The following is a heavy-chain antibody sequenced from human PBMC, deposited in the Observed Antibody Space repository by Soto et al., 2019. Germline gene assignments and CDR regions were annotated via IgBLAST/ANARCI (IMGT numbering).Heavy chain of an antibody. CDR3: ARSNWNYGGYYFDY. CDR1: GGSISSGGYY. J-gene: IGHJ4*02. Sequence: SETLSLTCTVSGGSISSGGYYWSWIRQHPGKGLEWIGYIYYSGSTYYNPSLKSRVTTSVDTSKNQFSLKLSSVTDADTAVYYSARSNWNYGGYYFDYWGQETLVTVSS. CDR2: IYYSGST. V-gene: IGHV4-31*03. D-gene: IGHD1-7*01.